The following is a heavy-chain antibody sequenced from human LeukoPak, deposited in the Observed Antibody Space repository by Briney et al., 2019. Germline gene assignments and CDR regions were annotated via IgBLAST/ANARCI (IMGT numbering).Heavy chain of an antibody. V-gene: IGHV1-18*01. CDR3: ASLAIFGVVTDNFDY. Sequence: ASVKVSCKASGYAFTSYGISWVRQAPGQGLEWVGWISTYNGHTNYAQNLQGRVTMTRDTSISTAYMELSRLRSDDTAVYYCASLAIFGVVTDNFDYWGQGTLVTVSS. J-gene: IGHJ4*02. D-gene: IGHD3-3*02. CDR1: GYAFTSYG. CDR2: ISTYNGHT.